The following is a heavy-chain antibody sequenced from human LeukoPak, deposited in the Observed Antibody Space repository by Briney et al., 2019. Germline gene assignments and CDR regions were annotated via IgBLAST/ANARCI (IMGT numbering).Heavy chain of an antibody. Sequence: ASVKVSCKASGYTFTSYDINWVRQATGQGLEWMGWMNPNSGNTGYAQKFQGRVTITRNTSISTAYMELSSLRSEDTAVYYCAKDSVDSSGWFRPVLYYFDYWGQGTLVTVSS. CDR1: GYTFTSYD. V-gene: IGHV1-8*03. CDR2: MNPNSGNT. D-gene: IGHD6-19*01. J-gene: IGHJ4*02. CDR3: AKDSVDSSGWFRPVLYYFDY.